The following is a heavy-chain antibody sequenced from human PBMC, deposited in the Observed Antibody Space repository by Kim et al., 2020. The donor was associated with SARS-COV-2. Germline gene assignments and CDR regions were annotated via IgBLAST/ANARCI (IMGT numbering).Heavy chain of an antibody. CDR1: GFTFSNAW. Sequence: GGSLRLSCAASGFTFSNAWMSWVRQAPGKGLEWVGRIKSKTDGGTTDYAAPVKGRFTISRDDSKNTLYLQMNSLKTEDTAVYYCTTDSGSSSWYGEDAFDIWGQGTMVTVSS. D-gene: IGHD6-13*01. CDR3: TTDSGSSSWYGEDAFDI. V-gene: IGHV3-15*01. J-gene: IGHJ3*02. CDR2: IKSKTDGGTT.